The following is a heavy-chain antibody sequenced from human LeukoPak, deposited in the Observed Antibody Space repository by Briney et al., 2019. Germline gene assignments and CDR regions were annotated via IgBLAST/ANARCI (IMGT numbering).Heavy chain of an antibody. CDR2: IIPIFGTA. CDR3: AREVVNDFWSGDDYYYYYYMDV. D-gene: IGHD3-3*01. V-gene: IGHV1-69*05. Sequence: SVKVSCKASGGTFSSYATSWVRQAPGQGLEWMGRIIPIFGTANYAQKFQGRVTITTDESTSTAYMELSSLRSEDTAVYYCAREVVNDFWSGDDYYYYYYMDVWGKGTTVTVSS. J-gene: IGHJ6*03. CDR1: GGTFSSYA.